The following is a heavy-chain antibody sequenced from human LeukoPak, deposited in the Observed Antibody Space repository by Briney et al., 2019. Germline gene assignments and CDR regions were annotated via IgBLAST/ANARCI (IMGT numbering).Heavy chain of an antibody. CDR3: AKGSTRYYDSSGYFGY. CDR1: GFTFSSYA. D-gene: IGHD3-22*01. V-gene: IGHV3-23*01. Sequence: GGSLRLSCAASGFTFSSYAMSWVRQAPGKGLEWVSAISGSGGSTYYADSVKGRFIISRDNSKNTLYLQMNSLRAEDTAVYYCAKGSTRYYDSSGYFGYWGQGTLVTVSS. J-gene: IGHJ4*02. CDR2: ISGSGGST.